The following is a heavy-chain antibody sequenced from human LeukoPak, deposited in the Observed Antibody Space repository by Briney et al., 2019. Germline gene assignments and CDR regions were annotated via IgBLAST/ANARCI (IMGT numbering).Heavy chain of an antibody. CDR1: GGSFSGYY. Sequence: SETLSLTCAVYGGSFSGYYWSWIRQPPGKGLEWIGYIYYSGSTNYNPSLKSRVTISVDTSKNQFSLKLSSVTAADTAVYYCARGVVRGTRFDYWGQGTLVTVSS. CDR3: ARGVVRGTRFDY. V-gene: IGHV4-59*01. D-gene: IGHD3-10*01. J-gene: IGHJ4*02. CDR2: IYYSGST.